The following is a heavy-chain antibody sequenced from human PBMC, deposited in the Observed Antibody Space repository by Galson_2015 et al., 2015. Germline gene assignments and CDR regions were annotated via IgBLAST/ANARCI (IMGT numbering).Heavy chain of an antibody. CDR3: ARDLRPRRAFDY. CDR1: GFTFSSYG. Sequence: SLRLSCAASGFTFSSYGMHWVRQAPGKGLEWVAVIWYDGSNKYYADSVKGRFTISRDNSKNTLYLQMNSLRAEDTAVYYCARDLRPRRAFDYWGQGTLVTVSS. J-gene: IGHJ4*02. CDR2: IWYDGSNK. V-gene: IGHV3-33*01.